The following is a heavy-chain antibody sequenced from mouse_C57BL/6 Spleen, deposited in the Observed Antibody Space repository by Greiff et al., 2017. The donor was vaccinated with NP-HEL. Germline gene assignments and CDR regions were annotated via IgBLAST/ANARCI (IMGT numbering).Heavy chain of an antibody. CDR1: GYTFTSYW. D-gene: IGHD4-1*01. J-gene: IGHJ2*01. CDR3: ARMLGRDYFDY. CDR2: IDPSDSYT. Sequence: VQLKQPGAELVMPGASVKLSCKASGYTFTSYWIHWVKQRPGQGLEWIGEIDPSDSYTNYNQKFKGKSTLTVDKSSSTAYMQLSSLTSEDSAVYYCARMLGRDYFDYWGQGTTLTVSS. V-gene: IGHV1-69*01.